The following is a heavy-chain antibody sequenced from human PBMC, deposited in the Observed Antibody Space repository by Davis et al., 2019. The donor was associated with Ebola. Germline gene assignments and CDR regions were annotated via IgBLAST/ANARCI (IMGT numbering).Heavy chain of an antibody. V-gene: IGHV1-69*01. D-gene: IGHD6-13*01. CDR2: IISMFGTA. CDR3: ARYFGQQLEDSNRFGP. CDR1: GTLRRYP. Sequence: GTLRRYPLSWVRQAPGQGLAWMGGIISMFGTANYAKQFQGRVTITADESTSTAYMGLSSLRSEDTAVYYCARYFGQQLEDSNRFGPCCQGTLVTVSS. J-gene: IGHJ5*02.